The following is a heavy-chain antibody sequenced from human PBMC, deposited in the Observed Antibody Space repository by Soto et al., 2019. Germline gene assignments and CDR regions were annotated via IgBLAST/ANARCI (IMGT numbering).Heavy chain of an antibody. CDR3: TRLINYGDSLFDY. D-gene: IGHD4-17*01. CDR2: IRSKANSYAT. Sequence: GGSLRLSCAASGFTFSGSAMHWVRQASGKGLEWVGRIRSKANSYATTYAASMKGRFTISRDDSKNTAYLQMNSLKTEDTAVYYCTRLINYGDSLFDYWGQGTLVTVSS. CDR1: GFTFSGSA. V-gene: IGHV3-73*01. J-gene: IGHJ4*02.